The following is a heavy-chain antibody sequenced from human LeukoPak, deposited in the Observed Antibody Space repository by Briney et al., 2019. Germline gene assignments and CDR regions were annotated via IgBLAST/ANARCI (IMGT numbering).Heavy chain of an antibody. D-gene: IGHD3-3*01. CDR1: GFTFSSYW. CDR3: AKDSPRGVLRFLDPGVDY. CDR2: IKQDGSEK. Sequence: GGSLRLSCAASGFTFSSYWMSWVRQAPGKGLEWVANIKQDGSEKYYVDSVKGRFTISRDNAKNSLYLQMNSLRADDTAVYYCAKDSPRGVLRFLDPGVDYWGQGTLVTVSS. V-gene: IGHV3-7*03. J-gene: IGHJ4*02.